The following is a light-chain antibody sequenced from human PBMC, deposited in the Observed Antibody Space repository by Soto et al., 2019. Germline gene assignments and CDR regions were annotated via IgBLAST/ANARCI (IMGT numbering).Light chain of an antibody. Sequence: SYELTQPPSVSVSPGQTASITCSGEKLGDKFAWWYQQKPGQSPVLVISQDNKRPSGIPERFSGSNSGNTATLTISGTQAMDEADYYCQAWVSNTNYVFGSGTKVTVL. J-gene: IGLJ1*01. V-gene: IGLV3-1*01. CDR2: QDN. CDR1: KLGDKF. CDR3: QAWVSNTNYV.